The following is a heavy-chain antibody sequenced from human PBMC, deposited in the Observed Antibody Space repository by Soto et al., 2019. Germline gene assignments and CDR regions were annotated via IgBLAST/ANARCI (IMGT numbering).Heavy chain of an antibody. D-gene: IGHD3-16*01. CDR3: AADTYYDYIWGSYSAYDI. CDR1: GFTFTSSA. V-gene: IGHV1-58*02. CDR2: IVVGSGNT. J-gene: IGHJ3*02. Sequence: GASVKVSCKASGFTFTSSAMQWVRQARGQRLEWIGWIVVGSGNTNYAQKFQERVTITRDMSTSTAYMELSSLRSEDTAVYYCAADTYYDYIWGSYSAYDIWGQGTMVTVSS.